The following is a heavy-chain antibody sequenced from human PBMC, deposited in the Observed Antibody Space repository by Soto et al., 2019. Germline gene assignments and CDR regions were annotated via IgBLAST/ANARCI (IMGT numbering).Heavy chain of an antibody. CDR3: ARGLTMIVVVPAY. CDR2: INPNSGGT. D-gene: IGHD3-22*01. V-gene: IGHV1-2*02. J-gene: IGHJ4*02. Sequence: ASVKVSCKASGYTFTGYYMHWVRQAPGQGPEWMGWINPNSGGTNYAQKFQGRVTMTRDTSISTAYMELSRLRSDDTAVYYCARGLTMIVVVPAYWGQGTLVTVSS. CDR1: GYTFTGYY.